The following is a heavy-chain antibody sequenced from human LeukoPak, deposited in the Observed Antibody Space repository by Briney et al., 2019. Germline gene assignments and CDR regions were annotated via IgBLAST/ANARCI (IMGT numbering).Heavy chain of an antibody. D-gene: IGHD2-15*01. CDR2: INHSGST. CDR1: GGSFSTYY. V-gene: IGHV4-34*01. J-gene: IGHJ3*02. Sequence: PSETLSLTCAVYGGSFSTYYWSWIRQPPGKGLEWIGEINHSGSTNYNPSLKSRVTISVDTSKNQFSLKLSSVTAADTAVYYCARGAKSLGYCSGGSCRHAFGAFDIWGQGTMVTVSS. CDR3: ARGAKSLGYCSGGSCRHAFGAFDI.